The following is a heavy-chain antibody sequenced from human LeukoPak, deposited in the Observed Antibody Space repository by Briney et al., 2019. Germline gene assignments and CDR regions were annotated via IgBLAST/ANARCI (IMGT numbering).Heavy chain of an antibody. Sequence: GGSLRLSCAASGFTFSNYSMNWVRQAPGKGLEWVSSISSSSSYIYYADSVKGRFTISRDNAKNSLYVQMNSLRAEDTAVYYCARVSEHSSSYYFDYWGQGTLVTVSS. CDR1: GFTFSNYS. D-gene: IGHD6-6*01. CDR2: ISSSSSYI. V-gene: IGHV3-21*01. J-gene: IGHJ4*02. CDR3: ARVSEHSSSYYFDY.